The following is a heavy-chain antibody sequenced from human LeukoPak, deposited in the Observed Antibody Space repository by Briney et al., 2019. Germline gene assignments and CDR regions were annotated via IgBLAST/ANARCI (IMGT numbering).Heavy chain of an antibody. CDR3: ARGIRQWGMAPRFDP. V-gene: IGHV4-59*01. CDR2: IYYSGST. Sequence: SETLSLTCTVSGGSISSYYWSWIRQPPGKGLEWIGYIYYSGSTNYNPSLKSRVTISVHTSKNQFSLKLSSVTAADTAVYYCARGIRQWGMAPRFDPWGQGTLVTVSS. J-gene: IGHJ5*02. CDR1: GGSISSYY. D-gene: IGHD3-16*01.